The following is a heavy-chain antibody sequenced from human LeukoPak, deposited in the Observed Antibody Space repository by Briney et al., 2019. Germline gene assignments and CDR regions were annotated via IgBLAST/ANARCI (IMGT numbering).Heavy chain of an antibody. CDR1: GGSISSYY. V-gene: IGHV4-59*01. CDR3: ARVDGSGWYGHY. Sequence: PSETLSLTCTVSGGSISSYYWSWIRQPPGKGLEWIGYIYYSGSTNYNPSLKSRVTISVDTSKNQFSLKLSSVTAADTAVYYCARVDGSGWYGHYWGQGTPVTVSS. D-gene: IGHD6-19*01. CDR2: IYYSGST. J-gene: IGHJ4*02.